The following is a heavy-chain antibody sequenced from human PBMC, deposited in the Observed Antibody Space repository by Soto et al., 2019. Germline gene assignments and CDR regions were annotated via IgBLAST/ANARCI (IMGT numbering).Heavy chain of an antibody. V-gene: IGHV3-7*05. Sequence: EVQLVESGGGLVQPGGSLRLSCAASGFTFGNYWMTWVRQAPGKGLEWVANIKGDGSAKYYLDSVRGRFTVSRDNAENSLFLQMNILRAEDTALYYCARDVSPGSSGYYLDDFDIWGQGTMVTVS. CDR1: GFTFGNYW. CDR3: ARDVSPGSSGYYLDDFDI. CDR2: IKGDGSAK. D-gene: IGHD6-25*01. J-gene: IGHJ3*02.